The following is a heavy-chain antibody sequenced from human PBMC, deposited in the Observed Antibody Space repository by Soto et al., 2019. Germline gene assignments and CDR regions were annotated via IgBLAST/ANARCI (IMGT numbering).Heavy chain of an antibody. J-gene: IGHJ6*02. CDR3: AGCTLGYYFYYYGMDV. Sequence: SETLSLTCTVSGGSISSSSYYWGWIRQPPGKGLEWIGSIYYSGSTYYTPSLTNRVTISVDTSKHQFSLKRSSVTDAHTAEYYCAGCTLGYYFYYYGMDVGAQGTTVTVYS. CDR2: IYYSGST. D-gene: IGHD2-8*01. CDR1: GGSISSSSYY. V-gene: IGHV4-39*01.